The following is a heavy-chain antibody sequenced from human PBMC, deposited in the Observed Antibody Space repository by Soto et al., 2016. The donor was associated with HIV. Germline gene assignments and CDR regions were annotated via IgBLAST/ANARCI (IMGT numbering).Heavy chain of an antibody. V-gene: IGHV1-69*13. D-gene: IGHD3-22*01. CDR3: ARSPYYYDSSGYYREAFDY. CDR1: GGTFSSYA. Sequence: QVQLVQSGAEVKKPGSSVKVSCKASGGTFSSYAISWVRQAPGQGLEWMGGIIPFLGTANYAQKFQGRITITADDSSSTAYMDLSSLRSEDTAVYYCARSPYYYDSSGYYREAFDYLGPRDNGHRLV. CDR2: IIPFLGTA. J-gene: IGHJ3*02.